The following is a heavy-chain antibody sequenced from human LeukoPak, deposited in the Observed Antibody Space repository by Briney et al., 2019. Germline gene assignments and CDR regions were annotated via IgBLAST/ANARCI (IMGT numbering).Heavy chain of an antibody. CDR3: ARGALGYCSSTSCFATQFGA. V-gene: IGHV3-64*01. CDR2: ISSNGGST. D-gene: IGHD2-2*01. J-gene: IGHJ5*02. Sequence: PGGSLRLSCAASGFTFSSCAMHWVRQAPGKGLEYVSAISSNGGSTYYANSVKGRFTISRDNSKNTLYLQMGSLRAEDMAVYYCARGALGYCSSTSCFATQFGAWGQGTLVTVSS. CDR1: GFTFSSCA.